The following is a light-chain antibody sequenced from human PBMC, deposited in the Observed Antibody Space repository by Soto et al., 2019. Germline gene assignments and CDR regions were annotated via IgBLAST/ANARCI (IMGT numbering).Light chain of an antibody. CDR1: SSNIGSNS. CDR3: ASWDDSLNGLYV. Sequence: QSVLTQPPSSSGTPGQRVTISCSGSSSNIGSNSVNWYQHLPGTAPKLLIYSTNQRPSGVPDRFYGSKSGTSASLAISRLQSDDEADYYCASWDDSLNGLYVFGTGTKLTVL. J-gene: IGLJ1*01. CDR2: STN. V-gene: IGLV1-44*01.